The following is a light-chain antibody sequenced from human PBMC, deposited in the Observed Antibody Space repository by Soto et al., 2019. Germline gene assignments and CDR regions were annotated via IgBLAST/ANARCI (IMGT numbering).Light chain of an antibody. V-gene: IGKV3-15*01. CDR1: QSINSN. CDR2: RVS. CDR3: QQYNNWPRAT. J-gene: IGKJ4*01. Sequence: EIVMTQATATLSLSPGERATLSCRASQSINSNLAWYQQKPGQAPRLFMFRVSSRATGVPARFSGSGSGTEFNLTIISLQSEDFAVYYCQQYNNWPRATFGGGTKVETK.